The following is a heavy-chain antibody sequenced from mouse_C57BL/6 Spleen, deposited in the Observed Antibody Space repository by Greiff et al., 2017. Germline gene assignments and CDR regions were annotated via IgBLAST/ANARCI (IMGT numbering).Heavy chain of an antibody. D-gene: IGHD1-1*01. CDR2: IDPSDSYT. CDR1: GYTFTSYW. Sequence: VQLQQPGAELVMPGASVKLSCKASGYTFTSYWMHWVKQRPGQGLEWIGEIDPSDSYTNYNQKFKGKSTLTVDKSSSTAYMQLSSLTSEDSAVYYCARDSYYYGSRGAMDYWGQGTSVTVSS. J-gene: IGHJ4*01. V-gene: IGHV1-69*01. CDR3: ARDSYYYGSRGAMDY.